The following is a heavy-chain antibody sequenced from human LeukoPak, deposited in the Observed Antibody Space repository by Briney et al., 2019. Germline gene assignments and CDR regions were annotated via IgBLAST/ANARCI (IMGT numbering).Heavy chain of an antibody. Sequence: GGSLRLSCAASGFTFSSYEMNWVRQAPGKGLEWVSYISSSHSTIYYADSVKGRFTISRDNAKNPLYLQMNSLRAEDTAVYYRAREVPTGQAFDIWGQGTMVTVSS. CDR1: GFTFSSYE. D-gene: IGHD4-17*01. V-gene: IGHV3-48*03. CDR2: ISSSHSTI. J-gene: IGHJ3*02. CDR3: AREVPTGQAFDI.